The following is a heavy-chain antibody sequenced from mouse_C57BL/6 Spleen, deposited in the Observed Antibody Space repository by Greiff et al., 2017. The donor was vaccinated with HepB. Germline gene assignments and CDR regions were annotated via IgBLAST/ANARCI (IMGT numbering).Heavy chain of an antibody. CDR2: INPGSGGT. CDR3: AREGGYYGYAMDY. Sequence: VQLQQSGAELVRPGTSVKVSCKASGYAFTNYLIEWVKQRPGQGLEWIGVINPGSGGTNYNEKFKGKATLTADKSSRTAYMQLSSLTSEDSAVYFCAREGGYYGYAMDYWGQGTSVTVSS. J-gene: IGHJ4*01. CDR1: GYAFTNYL. D-gene: IGHD1-1*02. V-gene: IGHV1-54*01.